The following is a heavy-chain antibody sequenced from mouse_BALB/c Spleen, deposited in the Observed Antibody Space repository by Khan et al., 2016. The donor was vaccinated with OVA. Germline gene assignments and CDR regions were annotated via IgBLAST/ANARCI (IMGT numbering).Heavy chain of an antibody. Sequence: QIQLVQSGPELKKPGETVKISCKASGYTFTNYGMNWVKQAPGKGLKWMGWINTYTGEPTYADDFKGRFAFSLETSASTAYLQINNLKNEDTATYYCARPPYFSYVMAYWGQGTSLTVSS. CDR2: INTYTGEP. V-gene: IGHV9-3-1*01. CDR1: GYTFTNYG. CDR3: ARPPYFSYVMAY. D-gene: IGHD2-10*01. J-gene: IGHJ4*01.